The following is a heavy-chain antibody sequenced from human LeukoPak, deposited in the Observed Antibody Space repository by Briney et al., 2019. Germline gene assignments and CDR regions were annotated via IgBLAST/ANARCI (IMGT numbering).Heavy chain of an antibody. J-gene: IGHJ2*01. CDR3: AKDRGWPTVYWYFDL. CDR1: GFTFSSYA. CDR2: ISGSGGST. Sequence: GGSLRLSCAASGFTFSSYAMHWVRQAPGKGLEWVSAISGSGGSTYYADSVKGRFTISRDNSKNTLYLQMNSLRAEDTAVYYCAKDRGWPTVYWYFDLWGRGTLVTVSS. V-gene: IGHV3-23*01. D-gene: IGHD2-15*01.